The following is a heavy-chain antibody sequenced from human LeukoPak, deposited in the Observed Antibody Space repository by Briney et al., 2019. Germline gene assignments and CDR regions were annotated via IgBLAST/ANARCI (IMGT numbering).Heavy chain of an antibody. D-gene: IGHD5-18*01. Sequence: PSETLSLTCTVSGGSISSHYWSWIRQPPGKGLEWIGEINHSGSTNYNPSLKSRVTISVDTSKNQFSLKLSSVTAADTAVYYCARGYSIGGYSYGWYYYYGMDVWGQGTTVTVSS. CDR1: GGSISSHY. CDR2: INHSGST. V-gene: IGHV4-34*01. CDR3: ARGYSIGGYSYGWYYYYGMDV. J-gene: IGHJ6*02.